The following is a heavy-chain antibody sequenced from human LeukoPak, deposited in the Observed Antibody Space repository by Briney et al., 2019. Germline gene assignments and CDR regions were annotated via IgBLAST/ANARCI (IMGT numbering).Heavy chain of an antibody. D-gene: IGHD4-17*01. CDR3: ARHSWVNGYFDY. J-gene: IGHJ4*02. Sequence: SETLSLTCTVSSGPFYSYYWSWIRQAPGKGLEWIGYHYDSGSTHYNPSLKSRVTISLDTSKNQFSLNLSSVTAADTAVYYWARHSWVNGYFDYWGQGTLVTVSS. CDR2: HYDSGST. V-gene: IGHV4-59*08. CDR1: SGPFYSYY.